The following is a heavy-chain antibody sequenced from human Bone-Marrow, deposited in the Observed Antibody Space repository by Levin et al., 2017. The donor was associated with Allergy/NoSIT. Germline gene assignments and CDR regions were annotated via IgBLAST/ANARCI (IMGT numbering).Heavy chain of an antibody. CDR3: ARGEFSNVYYFDS. D-gene: IGHD3-3*02. V-gene: IGHV1-69*02. J-gene: IGHJ4*02. Sequence: SVKVSCKASGDTFDKYTINWVRQAPGQGLEWMGRIIPIFDVANYTVKFQGRVTMTTDKYTTTAYMELSSVTSEDTAVYYCARGEFSNVYYFDSWGQGTLVTVSS. CDR2: IIPIFDVA. CDR1: GDTFDKYT.